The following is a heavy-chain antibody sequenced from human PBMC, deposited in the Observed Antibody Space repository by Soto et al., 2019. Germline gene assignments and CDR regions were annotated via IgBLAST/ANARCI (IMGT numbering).Heavy chain of an antibody. CDR1: GGSISSYY. Sequence: SETLSLTCTVSGGSISSYYWSWIGQPPGKGLQWIGYIYYSGSTNYNPSLKSRVTISVDTSKNQFSLKLSSVTAADTAVYYCARDRAREIRGVGWFDPWGQGTLVTVS. J-gene: IGHJ5*02. CDR3: ARDRAREIRGVGWFDP. V-gene: IGHV4-59*01. CDR2: IYYSGST. D-gene: IGHD3-10*01.